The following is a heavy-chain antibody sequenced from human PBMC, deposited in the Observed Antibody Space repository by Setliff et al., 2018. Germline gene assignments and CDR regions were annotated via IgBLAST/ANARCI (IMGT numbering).Heavy chain of an antibody. CDR3: AKGGGRYHSAS. Sequence: SETLSLTCTVSGGSISSSSYYWGWIRQPPGKGLEWIGSIYYSGSTYYNPSLKSRVTISVDTSKNQFSLKLSSVTAADTAVYYCAKGGGRYHSASWGQGTLVTVSS. CDR1: GGSISSSSYY. J-gene: IGHJ4*02. CDR2: IYYSGST. V-gene: IGHV4-39*01. D-gene: IGHD1-26*01.